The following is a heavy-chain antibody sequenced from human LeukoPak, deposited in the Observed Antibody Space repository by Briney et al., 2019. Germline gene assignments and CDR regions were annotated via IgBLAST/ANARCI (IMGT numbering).Heavy chain of an antibody. CDR1: GFTFDDYA. Sequence: GGSLRLSCAASGFTFDDYAMHWVRQAPGKGLEWVSGISWNSGSIGYADSVKGRFTISRDNAKNSLYLQMNSLRAEDTALYYCAKDMGSSGYLDYWGQGTLVTVSS. J-gene: IGHJ4*02. CDR2: ISWNSGSI. V-gene: IGHV3-9*01. CDR3: AKDMGSSGYLDY. D-gene: IGHD3-22*01.